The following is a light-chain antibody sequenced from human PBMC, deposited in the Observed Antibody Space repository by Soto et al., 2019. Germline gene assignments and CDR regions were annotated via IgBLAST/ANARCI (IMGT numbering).Light chain of an antibody. J-gene: IGKJ2*01. V-gene: IGKV4-1*01. CDR1: QSVSYNNKNY. CDR2: WAS. Sequence: DIVMTQSPDSLPVSLGEGATLTCRSSQSVSYNNKNYLAWYQRKPGQPPKLLIYWASTRESGVPDRISGSGSDTDFTLTITSLQAEDVSVYYCQQYFSTPYTFGQGTKLEI. CDR3: QQYFSTPYT.